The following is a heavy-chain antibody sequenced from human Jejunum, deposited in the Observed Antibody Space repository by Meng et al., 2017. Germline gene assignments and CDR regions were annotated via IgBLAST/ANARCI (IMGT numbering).Heavy chain of an antibody. CDR3: NRGYSGLPIYAFDI. Sequence: GGSLRLSCAGSGFTLSDHYIDWVRQAPGKGLEWVGRSGNKANSYTTEYAASVKGRFTISRDDSKNSLFLQMNSLKTEDTAVYYCNRGYSGLPIYAFDIWGQGKMVT. CDR1: GFTLSDHY. V-gene: IGHV3-72*01. J-gene: IGHJ3*02. CDR2: SGNKANSYTT. D-gene: IGHD5-12*01.